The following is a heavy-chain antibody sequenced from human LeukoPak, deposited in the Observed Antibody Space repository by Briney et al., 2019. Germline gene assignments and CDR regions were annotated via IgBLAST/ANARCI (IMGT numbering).Heavy chain of an antibody. V-gene: IGHV1-69*05. J-gene: IGHJ6*03. CDR3: ARSENYGYYGIYYSYYMDV. CDR1: GGTFSSYA. CDR2: IIPIFGTA. D-gene: IGHD4-17*01. Sequence: SVKVSCKASGGTFSSYAISWVRQAPGQGLEWMGGIIPIFGTANYAQKFQGRVTITTDESTSTAYMELSSLRSQDTAVYYCARSENYGYYGIYYSYYMDVWGKGTTVTVSS.